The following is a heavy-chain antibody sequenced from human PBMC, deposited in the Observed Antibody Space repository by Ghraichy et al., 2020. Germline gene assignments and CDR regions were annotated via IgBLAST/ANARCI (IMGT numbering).Heavy chain of an antibody. Sequence: SETLSLTCTVSGGSISSGGYYWSWIRQHPGKVLEWIGYIYYSGSTYYNPSLKSRVTISVDTSKNQFSLKLSSVTAADTAVYYCASITMVQGVVDYWGQGTLVTVSS. J-gene: IGHJ4*02. V-gene: IGHV4-31*03. CDR1: GGSISSGGYY. CDR2: IYYSGST. D-gene: IGHD3-10*01. CDR3: ASITMVQGVVDY.